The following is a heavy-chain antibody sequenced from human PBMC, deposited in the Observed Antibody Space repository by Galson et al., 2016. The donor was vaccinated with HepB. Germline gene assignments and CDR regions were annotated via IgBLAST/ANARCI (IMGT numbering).Heavy chain of an antibody. J-gene: IGHJ3*02. CDR3: ARGVRNRYDFLTTNSYESFDI. CDR2: ISSGSSYT. Sequence: SLRLSCAASGFTFSDYYMNWIRQAPGKGLEWVSYISSGSSYTRYADSVKGRFTISRDNARNSLYLQMNSLRAEDTAVYYCARGVRNRYDFLTTNSYESFDIWGHGTVVTVSS. V-gene: IGHV3-11*06. D-gene: IGHD3-9*01. CDR1: GFTFSDYY.